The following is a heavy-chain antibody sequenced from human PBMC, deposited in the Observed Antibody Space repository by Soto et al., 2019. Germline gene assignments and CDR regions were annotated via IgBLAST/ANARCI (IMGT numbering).Heavy chain of an antibody. V-gene: IGHV1-58*01. D-gene: IGHD1-26*01. CDR3: AADRGGSYYKFDY. CDR1: GFTFTMSA. CDR2: IVVGSGNT. Sequence: GASVKVSCKASGFTFTMSAVQWVRQARGQRLDWIGWIVVGSGNTNYAQKFQERVTITRDMSTSTAYMELSSLRSEDTAVYYCAADRGGSYYKFDYWGQGTLVTVSS. J-gene: IGHJ4*02.